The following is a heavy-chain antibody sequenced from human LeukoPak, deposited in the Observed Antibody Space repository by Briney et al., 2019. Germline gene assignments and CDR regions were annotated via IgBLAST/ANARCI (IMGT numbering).Heavy chain of an antibody. CDR2: ISSSSSYI. CDR3: ARYDWNYGFDY. CDR1: GFTFSSYS. V-gene: IGHV3-21*01. D-gene: IGHD1-7*01. J-gene: IGHJ4*02. Sequence: GGSLRLSCAASGFTFSSYSMNWVRQAPAKGLEWVSSISSSSSYIYYADSVKGRFTISRDNAKNSLYLQMNSLRAEDTAVYYCARYDWNYGFDYWGQGTLVTVSS.